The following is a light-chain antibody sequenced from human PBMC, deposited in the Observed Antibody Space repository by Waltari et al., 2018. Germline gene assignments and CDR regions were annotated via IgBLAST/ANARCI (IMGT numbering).Light chain of an antibody. J-gene: IGKJ4*01. Sequence: DIQMTQSPSSLSASVGDRLTITCQESQDIRNHLNWYQQKPGKPPKLLIYDASNLQSGVPSRFSGIQSGTDFTFTISSLQPEDIATYYCLQYDNVPPTFGAGTKVDIK. CDR2: DAS. CDR1: QDIRNH. CDR3: LQYDNVPPT. V-gene: IGKV1-33*01.